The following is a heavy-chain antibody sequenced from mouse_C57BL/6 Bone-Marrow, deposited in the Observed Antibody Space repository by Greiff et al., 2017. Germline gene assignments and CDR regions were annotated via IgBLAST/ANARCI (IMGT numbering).Heavy chain of an antibody. CDR1: EYEFPSHD. Sequence: EVQGVESGGGLVQPGASLKLSCESNEYEFPSHDMSWVRKTPEKRLELVAAINRDGGSTYYPDTMERRFIISRDNTEKTLYLQMSSLRSEDTALYYCARHGDYDSSTCWYFDVWGTGTTVTVSS. CDR3: ARHGDYDSSTCWYFDV. CDR2: INRDGGST. J-gene: IGHJ1*03. V-gene: IGHV5-2*01. D-gene: IGHD1-1*01.